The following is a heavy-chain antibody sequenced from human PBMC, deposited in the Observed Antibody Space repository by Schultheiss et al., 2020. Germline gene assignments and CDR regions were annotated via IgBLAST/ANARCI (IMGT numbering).Heavy chain of an antibody. D-gene: IGHD2-2*01. CDR3: VTVCSSTSCYARYYFDY. CDR1: GGTFSSYA. Sequence: ASVKVSCKASGGTFSSYAISWVRQAPGQGLEWMGIINPSGGSTIYAQKFQGRVTMTEDTSTDTDYMELSSLRSEDTAVYYCVTVCSSTSCYARYYFDYWGQGTLVTVSS. J-gene: IGHJ4*02. CDR2: INPSGGST. V-gene: IGHV1-46*01.